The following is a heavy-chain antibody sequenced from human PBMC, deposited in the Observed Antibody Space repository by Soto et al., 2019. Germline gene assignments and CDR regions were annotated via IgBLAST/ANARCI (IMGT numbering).Heavy chain of an antibody. J-gene: IGHJ6*02. Sequence: SVKVSCKASGGTFSSYAISWVRQAPGQGLEWMGGIIPIFGTANYAQKFQGRVTITADESTSTAYMELSSLRSEDTAVYYCARVLLGPYCSSTSCYSAYPSYYYYGMDVWGQGTTVPVSS. D-gene: IGHD2-2*02. CDR2: IIPIFGTA. V-gene: IGHV1-69*13. CDR1: GGTFSSYA. CDR3: ARVLLGPYCSSTSCYSAYPSYYYYGMDV.